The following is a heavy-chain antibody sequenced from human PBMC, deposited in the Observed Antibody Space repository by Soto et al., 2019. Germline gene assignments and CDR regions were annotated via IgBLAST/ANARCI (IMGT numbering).Heavy chain of an antibody. Sequence: SLTLARTPAGLTLSTPEMNCDRQAPGKGLEWVACINTDGAKTFYAESVKGRVTMTKDKAKNTVYMEMDSLRAEDTAMYYCARDGIVRGFGSWGQGTLVTVSS. CDR1: GLTLSTPE. D-gene: IGHD1-26*01. V-gene: IGHV3-48*03. J-gene: IGHJ4*02. CDR3: ARDGIVRGFGS. CDR2: INTDGAKT.